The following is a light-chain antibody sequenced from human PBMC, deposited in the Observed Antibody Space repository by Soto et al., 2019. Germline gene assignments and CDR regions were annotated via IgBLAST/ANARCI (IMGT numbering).Light chain of an antibody. Sequence: EIVLTQSPGTLSLSPGERATLSCRASQSVSSSYLAWYQQKPGQAPRLLIYNASSRATGIPDRLSGSGSGTDFTLTINRLEPEDFAVYYCQHYVSPPITFGQGTRLEIK. CDR3: QHYVSPPIT. CDR1: QSVSSSY. CDR2: NAS. J-gene: IGKJ5*01. V-gene: IGKV3-20*01.